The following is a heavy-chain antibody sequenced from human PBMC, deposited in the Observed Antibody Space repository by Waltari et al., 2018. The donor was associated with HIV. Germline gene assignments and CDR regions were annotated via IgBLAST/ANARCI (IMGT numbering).Heavy chain of an antibody. CDR1: GFTFRGYP. D-gene: IGHD3-22*01. CDR2: ISGSGGST. Sequence: EVQLLASGGGLVQPGGSLRLSCAASGFTFRGYPMGWVRQAPGKGLEWVSAISGSGGSTYYADSVKGRFTISRDNSKNTLYLQMNSLRAEDTAVYYCANPMIGDYWGQGTLVTVSS. CDR3: ANPMIGDY. V-gene: IGHV3-23*01. J-gene: IGHJ4*02.